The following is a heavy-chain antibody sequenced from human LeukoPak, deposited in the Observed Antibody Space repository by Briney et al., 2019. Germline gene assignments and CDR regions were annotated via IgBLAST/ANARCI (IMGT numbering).Heavy chain of an antibody. D-gene: IGHD3-9*01. CDR2: INHSGST. V-gene: IGHV4-34*01. CDR3: ATRKYYDILTGYRKIPTSGFDP. J-gene: IGHJ5*02. CDR1: GGSFSYYY. Sequence: SETLSLTCAVYGGSFSYYYWSWIRQPPGKTLEWIGEINHSGSTNYNPSLKSRVTISVDTSKNQFSLKLSSVTAADTAVYYFATRKYYDILTGYRKIPTSGFDPWGQGTLVTVSS.